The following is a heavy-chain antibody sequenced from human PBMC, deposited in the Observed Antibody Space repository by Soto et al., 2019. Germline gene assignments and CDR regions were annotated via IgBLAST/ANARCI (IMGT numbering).Heavy chain of an antibody. CDR3: ARYKSNYYYGMDV. V-gene: IGHV4-59*01. J-gene: IGHJ6*02. CDR1: GDSISNYY. CDR2: FYNSGNT. Sequence: SETLSLTCTVSGDSISNYYWTWIRQPPGKGLEWIGCFYNSGNTNYNPSLKSRVTISVDTSNNQFSLKLSSVTAADTAVYYCARYKSNYYYGMDVWGQGTTVTVSS. D-gene: IGHD1-20*01.